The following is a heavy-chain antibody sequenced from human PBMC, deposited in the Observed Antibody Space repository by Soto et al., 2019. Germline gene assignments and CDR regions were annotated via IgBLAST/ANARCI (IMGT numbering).Heavy chain of an antibody. V-gene: IGHV4-31*03. CDR2: IYYTGST. J-gene: IGHJ5*02. D-gene: IGHD2-2*02. Sequence: PSETLSLTCTVSGGSISSGGYHWSWIRQHPGKGLEWIGYIYYTGSTYYNPSLKSRVTISVDTSKNQFSLKLSSVTAADTAVYYCARAGLVQGAIGVDWFDPWGQGTLVTVSS. CDR3: ARAGLVQGAIGVDWFDP. CDR1: GGSISSGGYH.